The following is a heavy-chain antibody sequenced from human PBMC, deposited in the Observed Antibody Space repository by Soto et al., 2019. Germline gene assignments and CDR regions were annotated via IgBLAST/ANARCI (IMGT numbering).Heavy chain of an antibody. CDR2: IIPYYNTL. V-gene: IGHV1-69*01. CDR3: ASGASRWYPYLFDS. Sequence: QAQVVQSGAEVRKPGSSVKLSCKASEGTFNSYAIAWVRQAPGQGLEWMGGIIPYYNTLNYAQKFQDRVTITADDSTNTVYMELSGLSSDDKAVYFCASGASRWYPYLFDSWAQGTLVTVSS. D-gene: IGHD6-13*01. J-gene: IGHJ4*02. CDR1: EGTFNSYA.